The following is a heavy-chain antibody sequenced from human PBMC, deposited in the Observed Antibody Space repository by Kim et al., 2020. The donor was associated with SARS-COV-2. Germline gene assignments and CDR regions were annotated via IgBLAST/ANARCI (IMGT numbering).Heavy chain of an antibody. Sequence: SGSTNYIPSLKSRVTISLDTSNNQFSLKLTSVTVADTAVYYCARGISSFDPWGQGILVTVSS. CDR2: SGST. J-gene: IGHJ5*02. V-gene: IGHV4-59*09. CDR3: ARGISSFDP.